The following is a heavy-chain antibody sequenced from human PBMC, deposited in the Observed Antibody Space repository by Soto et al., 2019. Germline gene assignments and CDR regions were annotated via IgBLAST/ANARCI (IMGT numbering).Heavy chain of an antibody. Sequence: GGFLRLSCAASEFTVSSNYMSWVRQAPGKGLEWVSVIYSGGSTYYADSVKGRFTISRHNSKNTLYLQMNSLRAEDTAVYYCARIYCSSTSCYAYHYYYYYMDVWGKGTTVTVSS. CDR2: IYSGGST. CDR3: ARIYCSSTSCYAYHYYYYYMDV. D-gene: IGHD2-2*01. J-gene: IGHJ6*03. CDR1: EFTVSSNY. V-gene: IGHV3-53*04.